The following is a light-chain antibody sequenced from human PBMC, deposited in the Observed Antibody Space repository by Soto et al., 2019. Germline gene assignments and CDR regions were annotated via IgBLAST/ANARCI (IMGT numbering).Light chain of an antibody. CDR3: QQYYSTLWT. Sequence: DIVMTQSPDSLAVSLGERATINCKSSQSVLYSSNNKNYLAWYQQKPGQPPKLLIYWASTRESGVPDRFSGSGSGTDFTLTISSLQAEDVAVYYCQQYYSTLWTFGQGTKADIK. CDR2: WAS. CDR1: QSVLYSSNNKNY. V-gene: IGKV4-1*01. J-gene: IGKJ1*01.